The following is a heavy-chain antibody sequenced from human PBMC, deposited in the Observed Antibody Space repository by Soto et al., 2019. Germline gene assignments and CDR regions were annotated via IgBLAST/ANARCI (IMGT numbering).Heavy chain of an antibody. J-gene: IGHJ4*02. CDR3: ARPGSGYSSSWYYFDY. V-gene: IGHV1-8*01. CDR1: GYTFTCYE. CDR2: MNPNNGNT. Sequence: QVQLVQSGAEVKKPGASVKVSSKASGYTFTCYETNGVRQSTGQGIDWMGWMNPNNGNTGYAQKFQGRVTMTRNTSISTAYMELSSLRSEDTAVYYCARPGSGYSSSWYYFDYWGQGTLVTVSS. D-gene: IGHD6-13*01.